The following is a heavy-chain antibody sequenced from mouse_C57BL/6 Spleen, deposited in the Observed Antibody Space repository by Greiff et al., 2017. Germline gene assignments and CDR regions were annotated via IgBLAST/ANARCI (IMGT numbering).Heavy chain of an antibody. V-gene: IGHV1-42*01. D-gene: IGHD2-10*02. CDR3: ARSGLLVPYCNSYYAMDY. CDR1: GYSFTGYY. CDR2: INPSTGGT. Sequence: EVQRVESGPELVKPGASVKISCKASGYSFTGYYMNWVKQSPEKSLEWIGEINPSTGGTTYNQKFKAKATLTVDKSSSTAYRQLKSLTSEDSAVYYCARSGLLVPYCNSYYAMDYWGQGTSVTVSS. J-gene: IGHJ4*01.